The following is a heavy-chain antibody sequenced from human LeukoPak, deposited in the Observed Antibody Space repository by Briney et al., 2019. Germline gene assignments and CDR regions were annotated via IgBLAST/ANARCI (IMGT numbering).Heavy chain of an antibody. CDR1: GFTFSSYG. Sequence: GGSLRLSCAASGFTFSSYGMTWVRQSPGKGLEWVASIESDGSQTYYVDSVKGRFTISRDNAKNSLYLQMNSLRIEDTAVYYCARVSLHGSGCWGQGTLVTVSS. D-gene: IGHD3-10*01. J-gene: IGHJ4*02. CDR2: IESDGSQT. V-gene: IGHV3-7*01. CDR3: ARVSLHGSGC.